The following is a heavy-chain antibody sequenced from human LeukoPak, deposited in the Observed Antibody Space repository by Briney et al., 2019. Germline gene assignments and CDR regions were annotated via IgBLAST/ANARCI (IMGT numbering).Heavy chain of an antibody. CDR3: ASPRGRDTFDI. J-gene: IGHJ3*02. Sequence: GGSLRLSCAASGFTFSSYAMHWVRQAPGKGLEWVAVISYDGSNKYYADSVKGRFTISRDNAKNSLYLHMNSLRAEDTAMYYCASPRGRDTFDIWGHGTMVTVSS. CDR1: GFTFSSYA. V-gene: IGHV3-30-3*01. CDR2: ISYDGSNK.